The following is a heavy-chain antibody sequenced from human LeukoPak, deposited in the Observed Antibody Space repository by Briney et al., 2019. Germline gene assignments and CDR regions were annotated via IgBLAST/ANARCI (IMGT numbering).Heavy chain of an antibody. Sequence: PSGGSLRLSCAASGFTFSSYAMHWVRQAPGKGLEWVAVISYDGSNKYYADSVKGRFTISRDNSMNTLYLQMNSLRAEDTAVYYCASSMVAFFDYWGQGTLVTVSS. J-gene: IGHJ4*02. D-gene: IGHD5-12*01. CDR3: ASSMVAFFDY. CDR1: GFTFSSYA. V-gene: IGHV3-30*04. CDR2: ISYDGSNK.